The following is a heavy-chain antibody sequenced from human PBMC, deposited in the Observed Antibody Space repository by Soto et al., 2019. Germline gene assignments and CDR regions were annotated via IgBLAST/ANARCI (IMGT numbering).Heavy chain of an antibody. CDR1: GGSISTYY. V-gene: IGHV4-59*01. CDR3: ARARITMVREVIKYNMDV. D-gene: IGHD3-10*01. J-gene: IGHJ6*02. CDR2: IYNSGST. Sequence: SETLSLTCTVSGGSISTYYWSWIRWPPGKGLEWIGYIYNSGSTHSNPSLQSRVTISVDTSKNQFSLKLSSVTAADTAIYYCARARITMVREVIKYNMDVWGQGTTVTVSS.